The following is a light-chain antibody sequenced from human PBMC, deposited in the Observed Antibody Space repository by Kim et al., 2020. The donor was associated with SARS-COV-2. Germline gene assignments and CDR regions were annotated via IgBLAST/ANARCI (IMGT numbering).Light chain of an antibody. Sequence: VWPGQTASVTCSGDKLGNKYACWYQQKPGQSPVLGIYQDSKRPSGIPVRFSGSNAGNTATLTISGTQAMDEADYYCQAWDSSNVVFGGGTQLTVL. V-gene: IGLV3-1*01. CDR3: QAWDSSNVV. CDR1: KLGNKY. CDR2: QDS. J-gene: IGLJ2*01.